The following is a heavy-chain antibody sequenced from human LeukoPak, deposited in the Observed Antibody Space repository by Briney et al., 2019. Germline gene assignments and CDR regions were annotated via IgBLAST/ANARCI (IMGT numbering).Heavy chain of an antibody. CDR2: INPNSGGT. V-gene: IGHV1-2*02. D-gene: IGHD1-1*01. J-gene: IGHJ6*03. CDR1: GYIFTDYY. CDR3: ARDKQLDWAHYHYCYMDV. Sequence: ASVKVSCKASGYIFTDYYMYWVRQAPGQGLEWMGWINPNSGGTNYAQKFQGRVTVTRDTSISTAYMELCRLRSDDTAVYYCARDKQLDWAHYHYCYMDVWGKGTTVTVSS.